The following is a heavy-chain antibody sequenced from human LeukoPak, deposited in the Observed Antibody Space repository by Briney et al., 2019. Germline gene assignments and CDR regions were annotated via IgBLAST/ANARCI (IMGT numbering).Heavy chain of an antibody. Sequence: SVKVSCKASGGTFNNYAISWVRQAPGQGLEWMGGIIAVFGTTKYAQQFQGRVTITADESTATAYMELSSLRSDDTALYYCTTLDHRPDGVCYATGYYFDTWAQDTLVTVSS. CDR2: IIAVFGTT. CDR3: TTLDHRPDGVCYATGYYFDT. CDR1: GGTFNNYA. J-gene: IGHJ4*02. V-gene: IGHV1-69*13. D-gene: IGHD2-8*01.